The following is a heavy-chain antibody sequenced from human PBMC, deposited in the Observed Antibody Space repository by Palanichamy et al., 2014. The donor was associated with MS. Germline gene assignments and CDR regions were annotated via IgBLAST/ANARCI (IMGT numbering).Heavy chain of an antibody. D-gene: IGHD2-2*01. CDR3: ARVSGDLEYCSRISCYDFDY. CDR1: GYTFTDAY. Sequence: QVQLVQSGADVKMPGASVKVSCKASGYTFTDAYLHWVRQAPGQGPEWMGWVNPKTGDTIYAQRFQGRVTITRDTSVNTAYMELNRLTSDDTAVYYCARVSGDLEYCSRISCYDFDYWGQGTLVAV. CDR2: VNPKTGDT. J-gene: IGHJ4*02. V-gene: IGHV1-2*02.